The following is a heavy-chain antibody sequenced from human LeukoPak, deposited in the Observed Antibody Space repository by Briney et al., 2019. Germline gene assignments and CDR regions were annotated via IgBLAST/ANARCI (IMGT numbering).Heavy chain of an antibody. D-gene: IGHD3-3*01. CDR1: GFTFRSYG. CDR3: AKENYDFWSGYSNWFDS. Sequence: GGSLRLSCAASGFTFRSYGMHWVRQAPGKGLEWVAVIRNDGNEEYYVDSVKGRFTISRDNSKKTLYLQMNDLRVEDTAIYYCAKENYDFWSGYSNWFDSWGRGTLVTVSS. J-gene: IGHJ5*01. V-gene: IGHV3-30*02. CDR2: IRNDGNEE.